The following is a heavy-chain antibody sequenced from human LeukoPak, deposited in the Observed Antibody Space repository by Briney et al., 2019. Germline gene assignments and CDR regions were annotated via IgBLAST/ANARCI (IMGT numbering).Heavy chain of an antibody. J-gene: IGHJ4*02. CDR2: IYSGGST. D-gene: IGHD7-27*01. CDR1: GFTFSSYW. Sequence: TGGSLRLSCAASGFTFSSYWMHWVRQAPGKGLEWVSVIYSGGSTYYADSVKGRLTISRDNSKNTLYLQMNSLRAEDTAVYYCARGLSGDPYYFDYWGQGTLVTVSS. V-gene: IGHV3-66*02. CDR3: ARGLSGDPYYFDY.